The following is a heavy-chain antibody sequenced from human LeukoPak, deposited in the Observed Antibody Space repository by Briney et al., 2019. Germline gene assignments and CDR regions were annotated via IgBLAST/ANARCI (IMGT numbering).Heavy chain of an antibody. CDR3: AVYGSGSSNDY. V-gene: IGHV3-23*01. J-gene: IGHJ4*02. Sequence: GGSLRLSCAASGFTFSSYAMHWVRQAPGKGLEWVSAISGSGGSTYYADSVKGRFTISRDNSKNTLYLQMNSLRAEDTAVYYCAVYGSGSSNDYWGQGTLVTVSS. CDR2: ISGSGGST. D-gene: IGHD3-10*01. CDR1: GFTFSSYA.